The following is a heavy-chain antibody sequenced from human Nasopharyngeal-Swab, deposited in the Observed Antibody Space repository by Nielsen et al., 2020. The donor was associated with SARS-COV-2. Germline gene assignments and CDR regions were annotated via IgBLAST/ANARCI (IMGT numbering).Heavy chain of an antibody. J-gene: IGHJ5*02. D-gene: IGHD3-10*01. V-gene: IGHV3-21*01. CDR2: ISSSSSYI. CDR3: ARDRFTMVRGAFDP. Sequence: GGSLRLSCAASGFTFSSYSMNWVRQAPGKGLVWVSSISSSSSYIYYADSVKGRFTISRDNAKNSLYLQMNSLRAEDTAVYYCARDRFTMVRGAFDPWGQGTLVTVSS. CDR1: GFTFSSYS.